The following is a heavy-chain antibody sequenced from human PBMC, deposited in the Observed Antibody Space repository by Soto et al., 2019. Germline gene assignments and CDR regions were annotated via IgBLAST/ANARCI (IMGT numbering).Heavy chain of an antibody. CDR2: ISGSGGST. V-gene: IGHV3-23*01. Sequence: GGSLRLSCAASGFTFSSYAMSWVRQAPGKGLEWVSAISGSGGSTYYADSVKGRFTISRDNSKNTLYLQMNSLRAEDTAVYYCAKDRRLYYYYYYMDVWGKGTTVTVSS. CDR3: AKDRRLYYYYYYMDV. J-gene: IGHJ6*03. CDR1: GFTFSSYA.